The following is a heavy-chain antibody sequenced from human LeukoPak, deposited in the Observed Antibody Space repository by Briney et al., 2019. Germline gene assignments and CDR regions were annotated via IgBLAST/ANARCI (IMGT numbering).Heavy chain of an antibody. D-gene: IGHD3-3*01. V-gene: IGHV4-34*01. CDR2: INHSGST. Sequence: SETLSLTCTVSGGSISSYYWSWIRQPPGKGLEWIGEINHSGSTNYNPSLKSRVTISVDTSKNQFSLKLSSVTAADTAVYYCARYRAYYDFWSGYSHSYYYYYMDAWGKGTTVTVSS. CDR1: GGSISSYY. J-gene: IGHJ6*03. CDR3: ARYRAYYDFWSGYSHSYYYYYMDA.